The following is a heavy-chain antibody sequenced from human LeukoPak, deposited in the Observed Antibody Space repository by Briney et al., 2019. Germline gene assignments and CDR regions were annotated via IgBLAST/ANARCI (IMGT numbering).Heavy chain of an antibody. CDR2: IYSGGST. CDR1: GISVSSNY. CDR3: ARDLIAVAGYIDY. D-gene: IGHD6-19*01. J-gene: IGHJ4*02. Sequence: PGGSLRLSCAASGISVSSNYMSWVRQAPGKGLEWVSLIYSGGSTYYADSVKGRFTISRDNSKNTLYLQMNSLRAEDTAVYYCARDLIAVAGYIDYWGQGTLVTVSS. V-gene: IGHV3-66*01.